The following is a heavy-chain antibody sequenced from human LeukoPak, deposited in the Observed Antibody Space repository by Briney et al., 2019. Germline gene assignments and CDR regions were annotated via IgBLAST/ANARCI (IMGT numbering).Heavy chain of an antibody. D-gene: IGHD6-13*01. CDR3: ARQSIAAASWFDP. CDR2: IYYSGST. V-gene: IGHV4-39*01. J-gene: IGHJ5*02. CDR1: GGSFSGSSYY. Sequence: PSETLPLTCTVSGGSFSGSSYYWGWIRQPPGKGLEWIGSIYYSGSTYYNPSLKSRVTISVDTSKNQFSLKLSSVTAADTAVYYCARQSIAAASWFDPWGQGTLVTVSS.